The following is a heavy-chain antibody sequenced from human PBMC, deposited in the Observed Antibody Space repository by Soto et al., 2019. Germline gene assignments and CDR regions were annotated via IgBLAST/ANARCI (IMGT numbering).Heavy chain of an antibody. V-gene: IGHV5-10-1*01. Sequence: PGASLKISCKCSGYIFTSYWISWVRQMPGKGLEWMGRIDPSDSYTSYRPSFQGHVTISGDKSISTVYLQWSSLKASDTAMYYCARQPRGAAPSSFDFWGQGTPVTVPS. CDR3: ARQPRGAAPSSFDF. CDR2: IDPSDSYT. D-gene: IGHD6-13*01. J-gene: IGHJ4*02. CDR1: GYIFTSYW.